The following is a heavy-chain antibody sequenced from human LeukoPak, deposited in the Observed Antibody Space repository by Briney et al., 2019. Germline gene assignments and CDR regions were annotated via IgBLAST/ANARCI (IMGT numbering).Heavy chain of an antibody. J-gene: IGHJ3*02. CDR2: ISWNSGSI. CDR1: GFTFDDYA. CDR3: AKGEMATIIGAFDI. Sequence: GRSLRLSCAASGFTFDDYAMHWVRQAPGKCLEWVSGISWNSGSIGYADSVKGRFTISRDNAKNSLYLQMNSLRAEDMALYYCAKGEMATIIGAFDIWGQGTMVTVSS. D-gene: IGHD5-24*01. V-gene: IGHV3-9*03.